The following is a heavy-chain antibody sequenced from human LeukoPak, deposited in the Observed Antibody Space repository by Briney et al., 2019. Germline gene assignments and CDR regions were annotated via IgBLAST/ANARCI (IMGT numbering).Heavy chain of an antibody. J-gene: IGHJ4*02. CDR3: AITRRDTIFDH. V-gene: IGHV4-59*11. CDR1: GGSISYHY. CDR2: VYHSGTT. D-gene: IGHD5-18*01. Sequence: ASETLSLTCTGSGGSISYHYCTWIRQPPGKGLEWIGYVYHSGTTNYNPSLKSRVTISLDTSKNHFSLRLNSLTAADTAVYYCAITRRDTIFDHWGQGALVSVSS.